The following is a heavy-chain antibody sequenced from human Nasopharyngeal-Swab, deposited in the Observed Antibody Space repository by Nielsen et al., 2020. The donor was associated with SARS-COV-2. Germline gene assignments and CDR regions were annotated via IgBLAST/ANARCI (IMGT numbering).Heavy chain of an antibody. D-gene: IGHD4/OR15-4a*01. CDR2: TYYRSEWYN. CDR1: GDSVSNDRVA. V-gene: IGHV6-1*01. J-gene: IGHJ3*02. CDR3: ARESVLSGMDDASDI. Sequence: SQTLSLTCAISGDSVSNDRVAWNWIRQSPSRGLEWLGRTYYRSEWYNDYAVSVKSRITIKPDPSTNQFSLQLNSVTPEDTAVYYCARESVLSGMDDASDIWGQGTMVTVSS.